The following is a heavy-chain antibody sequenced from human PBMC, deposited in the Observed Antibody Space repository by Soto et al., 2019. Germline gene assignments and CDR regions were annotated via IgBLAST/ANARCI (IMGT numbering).Heavy chain of an antibody. CDR3: ARLEGLATISYYFDF. D-gene: IGHD5-12*01. Sequence: SETLSLTCSVSDDSMNSDKYSWGWIRQPLGKGLEWIGSIYYRGNAYYNPSLQTRVTISLDKYKSQFSLKVNSVNAADSAVYFCARLEGLATISYYFDFWGPGALVTVSS. CDR1: DDSMNSDKYS. CDR2: IYYRGNA. V-gene: IGHV4-39*01. J-gene: IGHJ4*02.